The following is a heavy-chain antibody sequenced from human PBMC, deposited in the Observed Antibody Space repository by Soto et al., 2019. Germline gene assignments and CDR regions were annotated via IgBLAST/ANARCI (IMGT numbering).Heavy chain of an antibody. CDR3: ASVRGPILRFAP. J-gene: IGHJ5*02. D-gene: IGHD2-15*01. CDR2: IYYSGST. Sequence: PSETLSLTCTVSGGSISSGDYYWSWIRQPPGKGLEWIGYIYYSGSTNYNPSLKSRVTISVDTSKNQFSLKLSSVTAADTAVYYCASVRGPILRFAPWGRGPRVPVPS. V-gene: IGHV4-30-4*01. CDR1: GGSISSGDYY.